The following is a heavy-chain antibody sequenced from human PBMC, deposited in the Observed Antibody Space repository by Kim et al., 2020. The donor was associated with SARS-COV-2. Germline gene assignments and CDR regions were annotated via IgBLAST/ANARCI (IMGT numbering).Heavy chain of an antibody. CDR1: GFTFSSYA. D-gene: IGHD3-3*01. CDR2: ISYDGSNK. Sequence: GGSLRLSCAASGFTFSSYAMHWVRQAPGKGLEWVAVISYDGSNKYYADSVKGRFTISRDNSKNTLYLQMNSLRAEDTAVYYCARDFYDFWSGYSTDYYY. V-gene: IGHV3-30-3*01. J-gene: IGHJ6*01. CDR3: ARDFYDFWSGYSTDYYY.